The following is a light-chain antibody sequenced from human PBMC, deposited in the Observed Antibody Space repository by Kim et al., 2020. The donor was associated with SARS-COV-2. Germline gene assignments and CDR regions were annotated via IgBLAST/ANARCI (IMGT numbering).Light chain of an antibody. Sequence: GQKVCISCSGSSSNVGNNYVSWYQQLPGTAPKLLIYDNNKRPSGIPDRFSGSKSGTSATLGITGLQTGDEADYYCGTWDSSLSAGVFGTGTKVTVL. CDR2: DNN. V-gene: IGLV1-51*01. J-gene: IGLJ1*01. CDR3: GTWDSSLSAGV. CDR1: SSNVGNNY.